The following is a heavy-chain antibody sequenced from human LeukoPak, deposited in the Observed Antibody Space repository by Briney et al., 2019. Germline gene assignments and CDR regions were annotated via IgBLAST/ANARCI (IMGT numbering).Heavy chain of an antibody. V-gene: IGHV3-21*01. J-gene: IGHJ3*02. CDR1: GFTFSSYN. Sequence: GGSLRLSCAASGFTFSSYNMNWARQAPGKGLEWVSSISSSSSYIYCVDSVKGRFTISRDNAKNSLYMQMNSLRAEDTAVYYCARWNTAVAVFAFDIWGQGTMVTVSS. CDR2: ISSSSSYI. CDR3: ARWNTAVAVFAFDI. D-gene: IGHD6-19*01.